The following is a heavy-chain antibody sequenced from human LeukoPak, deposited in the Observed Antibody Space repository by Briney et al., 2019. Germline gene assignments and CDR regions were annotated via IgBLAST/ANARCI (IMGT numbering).Heavy chain of an antibody. CDR2: IYYSGST. J-gene: IGHJ4*02. D-gene: IGHD3-10*01. V-gene: IGHV4-59*02. Sequence: SETLSLTCTVSGGAVNTYYWSWIRQPPGKGLEWIGYIYYSGSTNYNPSLKSRVTISVDTSKNQFSLKLSSVTAADTAVYYCARVTSITMVRGVMWYFDYWGQGTLVTVSS. CDR3: ARVTSITMVRGVMWYFDY. CDR1: GGAVNTYY.